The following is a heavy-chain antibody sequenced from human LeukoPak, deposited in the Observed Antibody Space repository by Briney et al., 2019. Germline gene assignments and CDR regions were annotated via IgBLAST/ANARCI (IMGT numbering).Heavy chain of an antibody. V-gene: IGHV4-30-2*01. Sequence: SETLSLTCAVSGGSISSDGYSWSWIRQPPGKGLEWIGYIYHSGSTYYNPSLKSRVTISVDRSKNQFSLKLSSVTAADTAVYYCARGHYYGSGSHFDYWGQGTLVTVSS. J-gene: IGHJ4*02. CDR2: IYHSGST. CDR3: ARGHYYGSGSHFDY. D-gene: IGHD3-10*01. CDR1: GGSISSDGYS.